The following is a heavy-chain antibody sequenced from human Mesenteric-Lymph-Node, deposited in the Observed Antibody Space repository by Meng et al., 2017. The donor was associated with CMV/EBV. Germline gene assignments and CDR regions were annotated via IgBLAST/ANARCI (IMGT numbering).Heavy chain of an antibody. V-gene: IGHV4-61*08. J-gene: IGHJ4*02. CDR2: IYGTGIT. D-gene: IGHD2/OR15-2a*01. CDR1: GVSVASGAYH. Sequence: QVQLQELGPGLVQPSETLSLTCIASGVSVASGAYHWSWIRQSPGKGLEWIGYIYGTGITIYNPSLKSRVTILLETSKNQFSLKLNSVTTADTAVYYCAKSRSSTPGIVDDWGQGTLVTVSS. CDR3: AKSRSSTPGIVDD.